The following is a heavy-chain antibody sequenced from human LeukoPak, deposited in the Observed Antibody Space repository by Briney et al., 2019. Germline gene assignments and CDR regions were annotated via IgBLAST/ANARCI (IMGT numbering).Heavy chain of an antibody. D-gene: IGHD3/OR15-3a*01. CDR1: GFTFSSYA. CDR3: AKEGLSAFDI. V-gene: IGHV3-30-3*01. Sequence: TGGSLRLSCAASGFTFSSYAMHWVRQAPGKGLEWVAVISYDGSNKYYADSVKGRFTISRDNSKNTLYLQMNSLRAEDTAVYYCAKEGLSAFDIWGQGTMVTVSS. CDR2: ISYDGSNK. J-gene: IGHJ3*02.